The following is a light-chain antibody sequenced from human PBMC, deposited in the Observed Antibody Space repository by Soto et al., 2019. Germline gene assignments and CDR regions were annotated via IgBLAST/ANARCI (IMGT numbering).Light chain of an antibody. CDR2: AAS. CDR3: QRSYGSPPWT. J-gene: IGKJ1*01. Sequence: DIQMTQSPSSLSASIGDRVTITCRASQGISNYLAWYQQKPGEVPNLLIYAASTLQSGVPSRFSGSGSGTVFTLTITSLQLEDVATYYCQRSYGSPPWTFGQGTKVEIK. V-gene: IGKV1-27*01. CDR1: QGISNY.